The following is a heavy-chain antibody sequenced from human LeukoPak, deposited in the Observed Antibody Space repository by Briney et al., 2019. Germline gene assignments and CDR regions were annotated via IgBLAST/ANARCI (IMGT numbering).Heavy chain of an antibody. CDR3: ARGCYDFWSGYLDWFDP. V-gene: IGHV4-34*01. Sequence: SETLSLTCTVSGTSITRTYWSWIRQPPGKGLEWIGEINHSGSTNYNPSLKSRVTISVDTSKNQFSLKLSSVTAADTAVYYCARGCYDFWSGYLDWFDPWGQGTLVTVSS. J-gene: IGHJ5*02. CDR2: INHSGST. CDR1: GTSITRTY. D-gene: IGHD3-3*01.